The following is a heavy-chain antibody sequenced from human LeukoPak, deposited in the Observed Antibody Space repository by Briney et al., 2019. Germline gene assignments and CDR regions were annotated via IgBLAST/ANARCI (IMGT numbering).Heavy chain of an antibody. CDR1: GYSFINYW. CDR2: IYPGDSET. CDR3: ARHWGHYGDHGGFDS. J-gene: IGHJ4*02. Sequence: GGSLRLSCKSSGYSFINYWVGWVRQMPGKGLEWMGIIYPGDSETRYSPSFQGQVTISVDKSISTAYLQWSSLKASDTAMYYCARHWGHYGDHGGFDSWGQGTLVTVSS. D-gene: IGHD4-17*01. V-gene: IGHV5-51*01.